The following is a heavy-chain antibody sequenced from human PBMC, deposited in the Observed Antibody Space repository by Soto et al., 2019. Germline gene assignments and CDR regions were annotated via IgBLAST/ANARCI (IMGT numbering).Heavy chain of an antibody. J-gene: IGHJ6*02. V-gene: IGHV4-30-2*01. CDR2: NGGT. D-gene: IGHD4-4*01. CDR3: ARVPVTTGFGVDV. Sequence: NGGTDYNPSFRSRATISIDNSMNQFSLNLRSVSAADTAIYFCARVPVTTGFGVDVWGQGTTVTVSS.